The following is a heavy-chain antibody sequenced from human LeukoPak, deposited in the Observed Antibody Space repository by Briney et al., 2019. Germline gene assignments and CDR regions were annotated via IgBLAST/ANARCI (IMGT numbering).Heavy chain of an antibody. Sequence: GASVKVYCTTSGYTFTGYYLHWVRQAPGQGLEWMGWINPNSGGTNYAQKFQGRVTMTRDTSISTAYMELSRLRSDDTAVYYCARDLVTVTTPQIDYWGQGTLVTVSS. D-gene: IGHD4-11*01. CDR2: INPNSGGT. V-gene: IGHV1-2*02. CDR3: ARDLVTVTTPQIDY. J-gene: IGHJ4*02. CDR1: GYTFTGYY.